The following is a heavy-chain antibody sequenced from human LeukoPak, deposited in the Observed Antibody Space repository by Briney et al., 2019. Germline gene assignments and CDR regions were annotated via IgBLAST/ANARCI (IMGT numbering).Heavy chain of an antibody. CDR3: ARVSCSSISCYTGWFDP. V-gene: IGHV1-69*02. CDR2: IIPILGIA. J-gene: IGHJ5*02. CDR1: GGTFSSYT. D-gene: IGHD2-2*02. Sequence: SVKVSCKASGGTFSSYTISWVRQAPGQGLEWMGRIIPILGIANYAQKFQGRVTITADKSTSTAYMELSGLRSEDTAVYYCARVSCSSISCYTGWFDPWGQGTLVTVSS.